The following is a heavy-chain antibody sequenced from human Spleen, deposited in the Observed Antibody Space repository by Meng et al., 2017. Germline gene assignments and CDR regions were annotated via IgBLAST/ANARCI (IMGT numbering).Heavy chain of an antibody. Sequence: QVQLRESGPALVKPSDTLSLTCAFSGDSITNHNWWAWVRQPPGKGLEWIGEIPHRGSSAYNPSLKSRVSMSIDKSKNQFSLKLTSVTAADTAVYHCLRGSGGSVWGQGTLVTVSS. D-gene: IGHD3-10*01. CDR3: LRGSGGSV. CDR1: GDSITNHNW. J-gene: IGHJ1*01. CDR2: IPHRGSS. V-gene: IGHV4-4*02.